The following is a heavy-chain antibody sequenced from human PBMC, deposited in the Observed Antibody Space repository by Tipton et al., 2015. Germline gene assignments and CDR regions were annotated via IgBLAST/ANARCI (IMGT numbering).Heavy chain of an antibody. D-gene: IGHD5-24*01. J-gene: IGHJ6*02. CDR2: IYHSGTT. CDR1: GGSFYTYY. V-gene: IGHV4-34*01. CDR3: ARGGSPFIEMAYHHYGLDV. Sequence: TLSLTCSLSGGSFYTYYGTWIRQPPGQGLEWIGEIYHSGTTTYNPSLRGRFTISLRTAKNQLSLRVDPVTAADKAIYYCARGGSPFIEMAYHHYGLDVWGQGTTVTVSS.